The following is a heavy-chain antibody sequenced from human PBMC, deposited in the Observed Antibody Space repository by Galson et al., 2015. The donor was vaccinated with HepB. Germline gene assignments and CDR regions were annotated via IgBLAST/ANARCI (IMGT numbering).Heavy chain of an antibody. D-gene: IGHD5-18*01. CDR2: ISAYNGNT. J-gene: IGHJ4*02. V-gene: IGHV1-18*01. CDR1: GYTFTSYG. Sequence: SVKVSCKASGYTFTSYGISWVRQAPGQGLEWMGWISAYNGNTNYARKLQGRVTMTTDTSTSTAYMELRSLRSDDTAVYYCARISLYSYGQESDGYWGQGTLVTVSS. CDR3: ARISLYSYGQESDGY.